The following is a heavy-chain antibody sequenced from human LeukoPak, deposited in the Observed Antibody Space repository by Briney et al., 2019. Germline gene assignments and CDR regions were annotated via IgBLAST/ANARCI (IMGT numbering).Heavy chain of an antibody. CDR3: ARASGSYYSGLDY. Sequence: PGGSLRLSCVASGFTFSSNYMSWVRQAPGKGLEWVSVIYSGGSTYYADSVKGRFTISRDNSKNTLYLQMNSLRAEDTAVYYCARASGSYYSGLDYWGQGTLVTVSS. V-gene: IGHV3-53*01. J-gene: IGHJ4*02. CDR2: IYSGGST. D-gene: IGHD1-26*01. CDR1: GFTFSSNY.